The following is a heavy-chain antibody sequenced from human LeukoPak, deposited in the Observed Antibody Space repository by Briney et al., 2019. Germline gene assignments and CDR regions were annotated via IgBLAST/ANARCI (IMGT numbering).Heavy chain of an antibody. Sequence: GESLKISCKGSGYSFSSYRIGWVRQMPGKGLEWMGVIYPTESETRYSTSFEGQVTISADRSINTAYLQWSSLKASDAAIYYCARRDGTGHWAFEYWGQGTLVTVSS. J-gene: IGHJ4*02. CDR3: ARRDGTGHWAFEY. D-gene: IGHD2-8*02. CDR1: GYSFSSYR. CDR2: IYPTESET. V-gene: IGHV5-51*03.